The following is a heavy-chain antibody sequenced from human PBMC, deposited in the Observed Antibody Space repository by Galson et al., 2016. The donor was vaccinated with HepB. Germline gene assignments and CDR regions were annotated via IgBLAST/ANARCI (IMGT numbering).Heavy chain of an antibody. V-gene: IGHV1-3*04. CDR3: ASWRGTKGDWSGPLDY. J-gene: IGHJ4*02. D-gene: IGHD3-9*01. Sequence: SVKVSCKASGYIFTTYPMHWVRQAPGQRLEWMGWINTGNGHTEYSQKFQGRVTITTDTSVSTAYMELSSLRSEDTALYYCASWRGTKGDWSGPLDYWGQGSLVTVSS. CDR1: GYIFTTYP. CDR2: INTGNGHT.